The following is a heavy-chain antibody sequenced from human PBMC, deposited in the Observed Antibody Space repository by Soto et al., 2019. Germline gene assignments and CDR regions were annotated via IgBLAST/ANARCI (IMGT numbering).Heavy chain of an antibody. CDR3: ARIEDGWHYVAFEM. CDR2: IKQDGSEK. Sequence: GGSLILSCAASGFTFSSYWMSWVRQAPGKGLEWVANIKQDGSEKYYVDSVKGRFTISRDNAKNSLYLQMNSLRAEDTAVYYCARIEDGWHYVAFEMRGQRKMVT. CDR1: GFTFSSYW. J-gene: IGHJ3*02. V-gene: IGHV3-7*03. D-gene: IGHD3-10*02.